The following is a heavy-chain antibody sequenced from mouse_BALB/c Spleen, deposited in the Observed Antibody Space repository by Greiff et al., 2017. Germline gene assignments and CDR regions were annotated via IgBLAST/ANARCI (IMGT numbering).Heavy chain of an antibody. Sequence: VQLQQSGAELARPGASVKVACKASGYTFTSYWMQWVKQRPGQGLEWIGAIYPGDGDTRYTQKFKGKATLTADKSSSTAYMQLSSLASEDSAVYYCARSDRVDVWGAGTTVTVSA. J-gene: IGHJ1*01. V-gene: IGHV1-87*01. CDR2: IYPGDGDT. CDR1: GYTFTSYW. CDR3: ARSDRVDV.